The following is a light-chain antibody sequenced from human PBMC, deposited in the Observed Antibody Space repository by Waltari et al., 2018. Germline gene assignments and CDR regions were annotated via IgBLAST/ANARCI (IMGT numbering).Light chain of an antibody. CDR2: DVS. CDR3: SSFTSSSTVL. J-gene: IGLJ2*01. Sequence: QSALTQAASVSGSPGQSITISCTGTSSDVCAYTMFPWYQQHPGKAPKLMIYDVSNRPSGVSNRFSGSKSGNTASLTISGLQAEDEADYYCSSFTSSSTVLFGGGTRLSVL. V-gene: IGLV2-14*03. CDR1: SSDVCAYTM.